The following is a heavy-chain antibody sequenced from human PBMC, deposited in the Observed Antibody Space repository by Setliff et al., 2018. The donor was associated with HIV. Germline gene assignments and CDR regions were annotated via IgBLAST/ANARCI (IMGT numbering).Heavy chain of an antibody. J-gene: IGHJ4*02. Sequence: GGSLRLSCAASGFAFDNYCMTWVRQAPGKGLEWVSAIGGSTGSTYYADSVKGRFTISRDNSKNTLYLQMNSLRAEDTAVYYCARDQVANYYGSGIDYWGQGTLVT. CDR3: ARDQVANYYGSGIDY. V-gene: IGHV3-23*01. CDR2: IGGSTGST. CDR1: GFAFDNYC. D-gene: IGHD3-10*01.